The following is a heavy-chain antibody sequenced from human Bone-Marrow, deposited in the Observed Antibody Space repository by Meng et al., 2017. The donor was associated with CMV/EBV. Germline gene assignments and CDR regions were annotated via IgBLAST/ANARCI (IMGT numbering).Heavy chain of an antibody. CDR3: FHYSLGWY. D-gene: IGHD6-19*01. J-gene: IGHJ4*02. CDR2: ISPKTEGAST. CDR1: GFTIKNAW. Sequence: LSGAAAGFTIKNAWMNWVRQAPGKGPEWVARISPKTEGASTDYAAFVRGRFTLSRDDSQNTLTLQMSSLKTEDTAVYYCFHYSLGWYRGQGTLVTVSS. V-gene: IGHV3-15*07.